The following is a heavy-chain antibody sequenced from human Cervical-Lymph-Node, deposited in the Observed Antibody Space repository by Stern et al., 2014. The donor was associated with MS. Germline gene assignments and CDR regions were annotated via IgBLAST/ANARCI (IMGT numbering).Heavy chain of an antibody. V-gene: IGHV5-51*01. Sequence: EVQLVQSGAEVKKPGESLKISCKLSGYSFTIYYIAWVRQMPGKGLEWMGVIYPSTYSPSFQGQVTISADKSITTAYLQWSSLRASDTAMYYCARHVQGFDYWGQGTLVTVSS. CDR2: IYPS. CDR3: ARHVQGFDY. J-gene: IGHJ4*02. CDR1: GYSFTIYY.